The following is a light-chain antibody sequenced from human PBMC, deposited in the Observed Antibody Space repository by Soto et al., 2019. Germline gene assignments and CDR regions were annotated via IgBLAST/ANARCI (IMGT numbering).Light chain of an antibody. CDR1: SSDVGGYNY. Sequence: QSALTQPRSVSGSPGQSVTISCTGTSSDVGGYNYVSWYQQHPGKAPKLMIYDVSKRPSGVPDRFSGSKSGNTASLTISGLKAEDEADYYCHLKVFGTGTKVNVL. CDR2: DVS. CDR3: HLKV. V-gene: IGLV2-11*01. J-gene: IGLJ1*01.